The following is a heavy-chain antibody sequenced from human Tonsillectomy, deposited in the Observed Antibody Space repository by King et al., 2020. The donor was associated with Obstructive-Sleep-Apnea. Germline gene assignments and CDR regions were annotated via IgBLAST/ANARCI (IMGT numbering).Heavy chain of an antibody. CDR1: GFTFSNFE. J-gene: IGHJ4*02. Sequence: VQLVESGGDVVRPGTSLTLSCIASGFTFSNFEIHWVREAPGKGLEWVTLLSTDGRRQYYADSVKGRFTISRDNSKNTVYLQMNNLRPDDTAMYYCARDFDYWAREPWSPSPQ. CDR2: LSTDGRRQ. V-gene: IGHV3-30*14. CDR3: ARDFDY.